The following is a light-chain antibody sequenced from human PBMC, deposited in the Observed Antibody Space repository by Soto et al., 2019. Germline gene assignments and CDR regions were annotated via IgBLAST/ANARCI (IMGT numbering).Light chain of an antibody. V-gene: IGKV1-5*03. J-gene: IGKJ3*01. CDR2: TAF. Sequence: DIQMTQSPSTLSASVGDRVTIACRASQNISSWLGWYQQKPGKAPKLLIYTAFTLEHGVPSRFSGSGSGTEFSLTISSLQPDDFATYYCQQYNLYSTFGPGTKVDIK. CDR1: QNISSW. CDR3: QQYNLYST.